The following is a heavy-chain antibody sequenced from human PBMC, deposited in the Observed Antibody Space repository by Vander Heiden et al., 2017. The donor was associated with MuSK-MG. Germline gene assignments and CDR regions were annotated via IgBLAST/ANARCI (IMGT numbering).Heavy chain of an antibody. CDR3: TSGRGPDLRYFDAFDI. CDR1: GFTFSGSA. V-gene: IGHV3-73*01. Sequence: EVQLVESGGGLVQPGGSLKLSCAASGFTFSGSAMHWVRQASGKGLEWVGRIRSKANSYATAYAASVKGRFTISRDDSKNTAYLQMNSLKPEDTAVYYCTSGRGPDLRYFDAFDIWGQGTMVTVSS. J-gene: IGHJ3*02. D-gene: IGHD2-21*01. CDR2: IRSKANSYAT.